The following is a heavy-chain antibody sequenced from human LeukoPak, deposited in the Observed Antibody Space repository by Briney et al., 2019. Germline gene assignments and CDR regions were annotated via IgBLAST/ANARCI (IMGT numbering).Heavy chain of an antibody. J-gene: IGHJ3*02. CDR3: ARVADPRAFDI. CDR1: GGSLSSYY. V-gene: IGHV4-59*01. CDR2: IYYSGST. Sequence: SETLSLTCTVSGGSLSSYYWSWIRQPPGKGLEWIGYIYYSGSTNYNPSLKSRVTISVDTSKNQFSLKLSSVTAADTAVYYCARVADPRAFDIWGQGTMVTVSS.